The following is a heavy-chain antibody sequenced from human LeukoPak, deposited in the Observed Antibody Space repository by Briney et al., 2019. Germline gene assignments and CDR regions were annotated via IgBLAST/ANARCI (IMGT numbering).Heavy chain of an antibody. Sequence: GGSLRLSCAASGFTFSDYYMSWIRQAPGKGLEWVSYISSSGSTIYYADSVKGRFTISRDNAKNSLYLQMNSLRAEDTAVYYCARDSGYCSSTSCSSSDAFDIWGQGTMVTVSS. CDR3: ARDSGYCSSTSCSSSDAFDI. D-gene: IGHD2-2*01. V-gene: IGHV3-11*01. J-gene: IGHJ3*02. CDR1: GFTFSDYY. CDR2: ISSSGSTI.